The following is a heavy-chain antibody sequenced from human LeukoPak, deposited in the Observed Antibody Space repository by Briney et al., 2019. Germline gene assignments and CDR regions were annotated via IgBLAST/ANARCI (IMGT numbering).Heavy chain of an antibody. CDR2: IYHSGST. Sequence: SETLSLTCAVSGYSISNDYHWGWIRQPPGKGLEWIGSIYHSGSTYYNPSLKSRLTISVDTSKNQFSLKVTSVTAADTAVYYCARDVAAAATRKENYYGLDVWGKGTTVTVSS. CDR1: GYSISNDYH. CDR3: ARDVAAAATRKENYYGLDV. D-gene: IGHD6-13*01. V-gene: IGHV4-38-2*02. J-gene: IGHJ6*04.